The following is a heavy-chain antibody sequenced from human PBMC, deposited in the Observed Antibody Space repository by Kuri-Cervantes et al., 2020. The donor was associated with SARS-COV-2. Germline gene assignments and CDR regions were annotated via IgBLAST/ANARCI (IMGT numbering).Heavy chain of an antibody. CDR2: IYYSGST. CDR1: GGSISSSSYY. V-gene: IGHV4-30-4*08. J-gene: IGHJ6*02. Sequence: SETLSLTCTVSGGSISSSSYYWGWIRQPPGKGLEWIGYIYYSGSTYYNPSLKSRITISVDTSKNQFSLKLSSVTAADTAVYYCASCPGGLPYSYYGMDVWGQGTTVTVSS. CDR3: ASCPGGLPYSYYGMDV. D-gene: IGHD5-18*01.